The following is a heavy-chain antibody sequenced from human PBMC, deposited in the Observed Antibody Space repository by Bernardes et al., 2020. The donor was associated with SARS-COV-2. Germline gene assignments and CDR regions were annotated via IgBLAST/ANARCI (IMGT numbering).Heavy chain of an antibody. CDR3: AVGHLETSGHSWFDP. J-gene: IGHJ5*02. CDR2: IFYGGNT. V-gene: IGHV4-59*02. Sequence: SETLSLTCTVSGGSVVSFYWSWIRQPPGKGLEWIGHIFYGGNTIYNPALKSRVTISLDTSKNQVFLNLTSVTAADTAVYYCAVGHLETSGHSWFDPWGQGTLVTVSS. D-gene: IGHD5-12*01. CDR1: GGSVVSFY.